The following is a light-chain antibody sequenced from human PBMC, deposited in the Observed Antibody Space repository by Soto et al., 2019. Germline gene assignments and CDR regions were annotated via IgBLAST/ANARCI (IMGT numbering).Light chain of an antibody. CDR3: GAWDDSLNSFL. CDR1: SSNIGSNY. CDR2: GNY. J-gene: IGLJ1*01. Sequence: QSVLTQPPSASGTPGQRVSISRSGSSSNIGSNYVYWYQQFPGTAPRLLSYGNYQRPSGVPDRFSGSKSGTSDSLAISGLRSEDEADYYCGAWDDSLNSFLFAAGTKVSV. V-gene: IGLV1-47*02.